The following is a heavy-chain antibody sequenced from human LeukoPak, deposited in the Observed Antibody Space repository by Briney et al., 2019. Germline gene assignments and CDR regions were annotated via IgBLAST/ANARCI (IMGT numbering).Heavy chain of an antibody. V-gene: IGHV4-59*01. Sequence: SETRSLTCTVSGASISSNYWTWIRQPPGKGLEWIGYIYHTVSTKYNPSLKSRLTISVDTSKNQFSLKLSSVTAADTAVYFCARVPTGRYSIDYWGHGSLSSVSS. CDR2: IYHTVST. CDR1: GASISSNY. J-gene: IGHJ4*01. D-gene: IGHD3-10*01. CDR3: ARVPTGRYSIDY.